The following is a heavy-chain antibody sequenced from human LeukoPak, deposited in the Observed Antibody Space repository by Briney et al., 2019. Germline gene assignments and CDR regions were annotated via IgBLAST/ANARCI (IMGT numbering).Heavy chain of an antibody. CDR3: AKRALYSSEFDY. D-gene: IGHD6-19*01. V-gene: IGHV3-30*02. CDR2: IRYDGSNK. CDR1: GFTFSSYG. J-gene: IGHJ4*02. Sequence: GGSLRLSCAASGFTFSSYGMHWVRQAPGKGLEWVAFIRYDGSNKYYADSVKGRFTISRDNSKNTLYLQMNSLRAEDTAVYYCAKRALYSSEFDYWGQGTLVTVSS.